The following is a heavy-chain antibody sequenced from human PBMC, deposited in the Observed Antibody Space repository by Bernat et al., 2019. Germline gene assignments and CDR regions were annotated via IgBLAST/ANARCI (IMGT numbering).Heavy chain of an antibody. V-gene: IGHV3-11*06. Sequence: QVQLVESGGGLVKPGGSLRLSCAASGFTFSDYYMSWIRQAPGKGLEWVSCISSSSSYTNSAASVKGRFTISRDNAKNSLYLQMNSLRAEDTAVYYCARDGDYGDYSGWFDPWGQGTLVTVSS. D-gene: IGHD4-17*01. CDR2: ISSSSSYT. J-gene: IGHJ5*02. CDR1: GFTFSDYY. CDR3: ARDGDYGDYSGWFDP.